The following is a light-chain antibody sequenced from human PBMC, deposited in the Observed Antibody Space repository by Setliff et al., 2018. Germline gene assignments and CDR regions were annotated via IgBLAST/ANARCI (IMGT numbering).Light chain of an antibody. J-gene: IGLJ1*01. CDR3: CSYTGTSTPDV. Sequence: QSVLTQPASVSGSPGQSIAVSCTGSGSDVGAYKFVSWYQQRPGKAPRLMIYDVSNRPSGVSDRFSGSKSGNTASLTISGLQAEDEADYYRCSYTGTSTPDVFGTGTKVTVL. CDR2: DVS. CDR1: GSDVGAYKF. V-gene: IGLV2-14*01.